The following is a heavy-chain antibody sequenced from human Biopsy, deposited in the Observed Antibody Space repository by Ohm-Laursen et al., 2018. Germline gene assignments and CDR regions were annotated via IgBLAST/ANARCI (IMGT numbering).Heavy chain of an antibody. D-gene: IGHD3-22*01. J-gene: IGHJ4*02. V-gene: IGHV4-34*01. CDR3: ARESDSSGYYYRDY. CDR1: GGSFTGYY. Sequence: SETLSLTCAVHGGSFTGYYWSWIRQPPGKGLEWIGEINHSGSTNYNPSLKSRVTISLDTSKNQLSLKLSSVTAADTAVYYCARESDSSGYYYRDYWGQGTLVTVSS. CDR2: INHSGST.